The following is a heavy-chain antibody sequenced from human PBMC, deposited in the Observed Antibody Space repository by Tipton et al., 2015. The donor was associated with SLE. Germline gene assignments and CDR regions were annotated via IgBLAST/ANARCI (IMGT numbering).Heavy chain of an antibody. CDR1: GGSISSYY. Sequence: TLSLTCTVSGGSISSYYWSWIRQPPGKGLEWIGEINHSGSTNYNPSLKSRVTISVDTSKNQFSLKLSSVTAADTAVYYCARGSTYYYDSTGFDLWGRGTLVTVSS. J-gene: IGHJ2*01. D-gene: IGHD3-22*01. CDR2: INHSGST. CDR3: ARGSTYYYDSTGFDL. V-gene: IGHV4-34*01.